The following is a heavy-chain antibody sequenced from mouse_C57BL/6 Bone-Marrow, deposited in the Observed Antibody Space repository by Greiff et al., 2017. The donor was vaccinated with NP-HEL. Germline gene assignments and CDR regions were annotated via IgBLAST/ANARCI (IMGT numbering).Heavy chain of an antibody. Sequence: QVQLQQSGPELVKPGASVKISCKASGYTFTDYYINWVKQRPGQGLEWIGWIFPGSGSTYYNEKFKGKATLTVDKSSSTADMLLSSLTSEDSAVYFCARHYYGVDYWGQGTTLTVSS. J-gene: IGHJ2*01. V-gene: IGHV1-75*01. D-gene: IGHD1-1*01. CDR1: GYTFTDYY. CDR2: IFPGSGST. CDR3: ARHYYGVDY.